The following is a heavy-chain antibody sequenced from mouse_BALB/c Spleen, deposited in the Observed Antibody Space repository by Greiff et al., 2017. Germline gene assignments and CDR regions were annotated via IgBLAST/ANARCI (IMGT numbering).Heavy chain of an antibody. CDR1: GFNIKDYY. D-gene: IGHD1-1*01. CDR3: NARYGSSLSYFDY. V-gene: IGHV14-4*02. J-gene: IGHJ2*01. Sequence: EVQLQQSGAELVRSGASVKLSCTASGFNIKDYYMHWVKQRPEQGLEWIGWIDPENGDTEYAPKFQGKATMTADTSSNTAYLQLSSLTSEDTAVYYCNARYGSSLSYFDYWGQGTTLTVSS. CDR2: IDPENGDT.